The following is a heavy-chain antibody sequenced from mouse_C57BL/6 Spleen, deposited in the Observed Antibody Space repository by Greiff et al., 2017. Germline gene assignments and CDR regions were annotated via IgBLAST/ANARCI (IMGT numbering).Heavy chain of an antibody. CDR2: INPSTGGT. Sequence: VQLQQSGPELVKPGASVKISCKASGYSFTGYYMNWVKQSPEKSLEWIGEINPSTGGTTYNQKFKAKATLTVDKSSSTAYMQLKSLTSEDSAVYYCARSPDYYGSSYGFAYWGQGTLVTVSA. CDR3: ARSPDYYGSSYGFAY. D-gene: IGHD1-1*01. CDR1: GYSFTGYY. J-gene: IGHJ3*01. V-gene: IGHV1-42*01.